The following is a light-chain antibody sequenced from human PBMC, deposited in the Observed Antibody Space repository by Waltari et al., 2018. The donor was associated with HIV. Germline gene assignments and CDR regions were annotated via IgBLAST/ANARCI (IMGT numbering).Light chain of an antibody. J-gene: IGKJ1*01. CDR3: QQSYSTLWT. CDR1: NSIRTY. V-gene: IGKV1-39*01. CDR2: NGN. Sequence: DIQMTQSPSSLSASVGDRVTISCRASNSIRTYLNWYQQKPGRAPKLLIYNGNISQGGVPSRFSGSGSGTDFTLSISSLQPEDFGTYDCQQSYSTLWTFGPGTKV.